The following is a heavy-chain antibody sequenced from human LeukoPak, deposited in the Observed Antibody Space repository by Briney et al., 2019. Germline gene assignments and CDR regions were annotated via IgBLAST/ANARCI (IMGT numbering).Heavy chain of an antibody. CDR1: GYTFTGYY. D-gene: IGHD2-15*01. V-gene: IGHV1-46*01. J-gene: IGHJ3*02. Sequence: ASVKVSCKASGYTFTGYYMHWVRQAPGQGREWMGIINPSGGSTSYAQKFQGRVTMTRDTSTSTVYMELSSLRSEDTAVYYCARDLYCSGGSCYDDAFDIWGQGTMVTVSS. CDR3: ARDLYCSGGSCYDDAFDI. CDR2: INPSGGST.